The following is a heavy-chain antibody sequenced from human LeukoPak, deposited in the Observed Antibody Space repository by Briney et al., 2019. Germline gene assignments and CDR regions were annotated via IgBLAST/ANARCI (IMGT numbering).Heavy chain of an antibody. CDR2: INPNSGGT. V-gene: IGHV1-2*02. CDR3: ARAGWYCSGGSCLVDWFDP. CDR1: VYTFTGYY. J-gene: IGHJ5*02. Sequence: ASVKVSCKASVYTFTGYYMHWVRQAPGQGLEWMGWINPNSGGTNYAQKFQGRVTMTRDTSISTAYMELSRLRSDDTAVYYCARAGWYCSGGSCLVDWFDPWGQGTLVTVSS. D-gene: IGHD2-15*01.